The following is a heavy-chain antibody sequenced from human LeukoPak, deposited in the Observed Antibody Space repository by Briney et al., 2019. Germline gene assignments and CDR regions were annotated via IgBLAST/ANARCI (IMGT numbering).Heavy chain of an antibody. V-gene: IGHV4-59*01. CDR3: ARVPVYYGMDV. J-gene: IGHJ6*02. CDR1: VASISSFY. Sequence: PSETLSLTCTVSVASISSFYWSCIRHPPGRGLVFIGYVYYTGSTNYTPSLESRVTISLDTSKNEFSLKMSAVTAADTAVYYCARVPVYYGMDVWGQGTTVTVSS. CDR2: VYYTGST.